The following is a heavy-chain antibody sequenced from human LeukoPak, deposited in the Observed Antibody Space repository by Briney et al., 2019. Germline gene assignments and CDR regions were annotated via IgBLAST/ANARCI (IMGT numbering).Heavy chain of an antibody. CDR2: IYTSGST. V-gene: IGHV4-4*09. CDR1: GGSIGSYY. D-gene: IGHD4-11*01. Sequence: SETLSLTCTVAGGSIGSYYWSWIRQHPGKGLEWIGYIYTSGSTNYNPSLKSRVTISVDTSKNQFSLKLSSVTAADTAVYYCARLGTTVTDYYFDYWGRGTLVSVSS. J-gene: IGHJ4*02. CDR3: ARLGTTVTDYYFDY.